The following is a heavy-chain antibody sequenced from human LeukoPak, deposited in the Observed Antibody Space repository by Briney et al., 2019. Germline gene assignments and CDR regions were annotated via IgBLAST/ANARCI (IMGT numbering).Heavy chain of an antibody. D-gene: IGHD4/OR15-4a*01. CDR2: IYYSGST. V-gene: IGHV4-59*01. Sequence: SETLSLTCTVSGGSISSYYWSWIRQPPGKGLEWIGYIYYSGSTNYNPSLKSRVTISVDTSKNQFSLKLSSVTAADTAVYYCAREYGGGAFDIWGQGTMVTVSS. J-gene: IGHJ3*02. CDR3: AREYGGGAFDI. CDR1: GGSISSYY.